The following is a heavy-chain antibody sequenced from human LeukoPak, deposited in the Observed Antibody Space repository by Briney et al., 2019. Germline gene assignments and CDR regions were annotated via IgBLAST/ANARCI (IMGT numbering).Heavy chain of an antibody. D-gene: IGHD4-17*01. CDR1: GGPFSGYY. Sequence: PSETQSLACAGYGGPFSGYYWSWIRQPPGKGLEWIEEIKQNGSTNYNPSLKSRHTISVDTSKNQFSLKLSSVTAADTAVYYCARAVQPTHTDDYGDYFDYWGQGTLVTVSS. J-gene: IGHJ4*02. CDR3: ARAVQPTHTDDYGDYFDY. V-gene: IGHV4-34*01. CDR2: IKQNGST.